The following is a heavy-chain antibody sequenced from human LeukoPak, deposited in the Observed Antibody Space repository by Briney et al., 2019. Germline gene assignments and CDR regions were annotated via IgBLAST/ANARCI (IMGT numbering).Heavy chain of an antibody. D-gene: IGHD4-23*01. V-gene: IGHV3-53*01. CDR1: GFTVSSSY. CDR3: ARRGDGGRSFDY. J-gene: IGHJ4*02. Sequence: GGSLRLSCAASGFTVSSSYMNWVHQAPGKGLEWVSLIYGGGSTYYADSVKGRFTISRDNSKNTLYLQMNSLRAEDTAVYYCARRGDGGRSFDYWGQGTLVTVSS. CDR2: IYGGGST.